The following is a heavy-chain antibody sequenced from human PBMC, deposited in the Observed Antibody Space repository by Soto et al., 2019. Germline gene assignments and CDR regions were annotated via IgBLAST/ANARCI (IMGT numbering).Heavy chain of an antibody. D-gene: IGHD3-3*01. CDR3: ARDPHEYWTSYWFDP. CDR2: ISAYDGKT. V-gene: IGHV1-18*01. J-gene: IGHJ5*02. Sequence: GASVKVSCKASGYNFNIYDINWVRQAPGQGLELMGWISAYDGKTTYAEKFQGRVTMTTDASTSTAYMELRSLRSDDTAVYYCARDPHEYWTSYWFDPWGQGTLVNVSS. CDR1: GYNFNIYD.